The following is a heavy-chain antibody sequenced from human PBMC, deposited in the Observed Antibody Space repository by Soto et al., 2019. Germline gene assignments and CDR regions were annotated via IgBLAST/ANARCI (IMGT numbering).Heavy chain of an antibody. CDR3: AKDASQYCGGGSCHFDS. V-gene: IGHV3-30*18. Sequence: PGGSLRLSCAASGFIFSTYGMHWVRQAPGKGLEWVAVISYDGNNDYYADSVKGRFTISRDNSKKTLYLQMNSLRAEDTAVYYCAKDASQYCGGGSCHFDSWGQGTLVTVSS. CDR1: GFIFSTYG. CDR2: ISYDGNND. D-gene: IGHD2-15*01. J-gene: IGHJ4*02.